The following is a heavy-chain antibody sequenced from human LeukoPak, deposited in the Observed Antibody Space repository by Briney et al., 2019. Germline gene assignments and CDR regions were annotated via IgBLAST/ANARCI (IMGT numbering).Heavy chain of an antibody. J-gene: IGHJ4*02. V-gene: IGHV1-2*02. CDR3: ARGSDDFWSGYSPSY. D-gene: IGHD3-3*01. CDR2: INPNSGVT. Sequence: GASVKVSCKASGYTFTGYYMHWVRQAPGQGLEGMGWINPNSGVTNYAQKFQGRVTMTRDTSISTAYMELSRLRSDDTAVYYCARGSDDFWSGYSPSYWGQGTLVTVSS. CDR1: GYTFTGYY.